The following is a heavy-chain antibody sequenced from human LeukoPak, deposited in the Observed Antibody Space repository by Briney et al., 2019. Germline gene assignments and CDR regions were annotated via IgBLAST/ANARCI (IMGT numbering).Heavy chain of an antibody. CDR2: ITSSGGST. D-gene: IGHD2-15*01. J-gene: IGHJ1*01. Sequence: PGGSLRLSCSASGFTFSSNAMHWVRQAPGKGLEYVSAITSSGGSTYYADSVKGRFTISRDNAKNTLYLQMRSLRAEGTAVYYCVKSSGGSYLNWGQGALATVSS. V-gene: IGHV3-64D*09. CDR1: GFTFSSNA. CDR3: VKSSGGSYLN.